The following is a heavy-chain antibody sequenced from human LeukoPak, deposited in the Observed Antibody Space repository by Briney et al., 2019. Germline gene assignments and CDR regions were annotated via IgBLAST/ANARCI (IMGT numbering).Heavy chain of an antibody. CDR1: GFTFSSYG. D-gene: IGHD3-10*01. CDR2: ISYDGSNK. V-gene: IGHV3-30*18. CDR3: AKDRYGSGLNWSDP. J-gene: IGHJ5*02. Sequence: GGSLRLSCAASGFTFSSYGMHWVRQAPGKGLEWVAVISYDGSNKYYADSVKGRFTISRDNSKNTLYLQMNSLRAEDTAVYYCAKDRYGSGLNWSDPWGQGTLVTVSS.